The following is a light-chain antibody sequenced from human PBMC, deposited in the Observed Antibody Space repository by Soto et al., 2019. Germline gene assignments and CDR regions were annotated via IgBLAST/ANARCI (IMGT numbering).Light chain of an antibody. CDR2: RNN. CDR1: SSDIGTNY. CDR3: AGWDDSLSGFYV. J-gene: IGLJ1*01. V-gene: IGLV1-47*01. Sequence: QSVLTQPPSVSGTPGQWITISCSGSSSDIGTNYVYWYQQLPGAAPKLLIYRNNQRPSGVPDRFSGSKSGTSASLAIGGLRSEDEAEYHCAGWDDSLSGFYVFGTGTKVTVL.